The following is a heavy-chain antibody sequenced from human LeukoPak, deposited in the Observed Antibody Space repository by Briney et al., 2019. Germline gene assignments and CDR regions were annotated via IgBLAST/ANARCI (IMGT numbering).Heavy chain of an antibody. D-gene: IGHD6-19*01. CDR3: ARVNGYSSGWYFDY. V-gene: IGHV3-53*01. J-gene: IGHJ4*02. CDR1: GFIVSSNY. CDR2: IYSGGST. Sequence: GGSLRLSCAASGFIVSSNYMSWVRQAPGKGLECVSVIYSGGSTYYADSVKGRFTISRDNSKNTLYLQMNSLRAEDTAVYYCARVNGYSSGWYFDYWGQGTLVTVSS.